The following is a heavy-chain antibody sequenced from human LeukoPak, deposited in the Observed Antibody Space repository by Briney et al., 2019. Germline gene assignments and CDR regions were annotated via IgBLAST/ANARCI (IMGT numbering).Heavy chain of an antibody. CDR2: IYYSGST. CDR3: ARGRYTMVRGVIGRDTDYYYYSYMDV. V-gene: IGHV4-59*12. J-gene: IGHJ6*03. D-gene: IGHD3-10*01. CDR1: GGSISSYY. Sequence: SETPSLTCTVSGGSISSYYWSWIRQPPVKGLEWIGYIYYSGSTNYNPSLKSRVTISVDTSKNQFSLQLNSVTPEDTAVYYCARGRYTMVRGVIGRDTDYYYYSYMDVWGKGTTVSISS.